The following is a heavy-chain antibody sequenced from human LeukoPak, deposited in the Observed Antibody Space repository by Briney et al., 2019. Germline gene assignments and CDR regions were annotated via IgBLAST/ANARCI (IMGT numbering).Heavy chain of an antibody. CDR1: GFTFSSYG. CDR3: AKEGPIVVVPAAIADY. Sequence: GGSLRLSCAASGFTFSSYGMHWVRQAPGKGLEWVAFIRYDGSNKYYADSVKGRFTISRDNSKNTLYLQMNSLRAEDTAVYYCAKEGPIVVVPAAIADYWGQGTLVTVSS. V-gene: IGHV3-30*02. CDR2: IRYDGSNK. J-gene: IGHJ4*02. D-gene: IGHD2-2*01.